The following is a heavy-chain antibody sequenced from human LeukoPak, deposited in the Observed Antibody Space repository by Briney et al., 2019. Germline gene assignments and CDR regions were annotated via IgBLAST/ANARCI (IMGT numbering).Heavy chain of an antibody. D-gene: IGHD6-19*01. CDR3: ARGGIGMTVALFDS. CDR1: GDSVSTNTVS. V-gene: IGHV6-1*01. Sequence: QTLSLTCAISGDSVSTNTVSWNWIRQSPSRGLEWLGRTYYRSRWYNDSAVSVKGRIIINPDTSTNQISLQLNSVTPEDTAVYFCARGGIGMTVALFDSWGQGTLVTVSS. J-gene: IGHJ4*02. CDR2: TYYRSRWYN.